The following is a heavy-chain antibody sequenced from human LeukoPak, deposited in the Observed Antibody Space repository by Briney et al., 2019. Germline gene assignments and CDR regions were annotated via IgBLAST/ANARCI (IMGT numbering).Heavy chain of an antibody. D-gene: IGHD6-19*01. CDR2: IKEEGSEI. J-gene: IGHJ4*02. V-gene: IGHV3-7*01. CDR3: VRAGWELDY. Sequence: GGSLRLSCAASGFNFREYWMSWVRQAPGKGLQWVAHIKEEGSEIYYLDSVKGRFTIARDDAKNSLYLHMNSLRAEDTALYYCVRAGWELDYWGQGTPVTVSS. CDR1: GFNFREYW.